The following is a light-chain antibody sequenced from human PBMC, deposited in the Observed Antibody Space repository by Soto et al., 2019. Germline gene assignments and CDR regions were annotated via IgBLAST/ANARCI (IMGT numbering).Light chain of an antibody. CDR2: KAS. CDR1: QSISSW. V-gene: IGKV1-5*03. CDR3: QQYYSYALT. J-gene: IGKJ4*01. Sequence: DIQMTQSPSTLSASVGDRVTITCRASQSISSWLAWYQQKPGKAPKLLIYKASSLESVFPSRFSGSGSGTEVTLTVSSRQPDDFATYYCQQYYSYALTFGGGTKVEIK.